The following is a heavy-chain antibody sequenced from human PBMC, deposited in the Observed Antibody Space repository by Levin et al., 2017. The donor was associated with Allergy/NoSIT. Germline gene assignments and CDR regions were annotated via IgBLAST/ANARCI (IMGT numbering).Heavy chain of an antibody. D-gene: IGHD5-12*01. V-gene: IGHV3-30*18. CDR2: ISYDGSHK. CDR3: AKDRLGLVRGIYEVYFDS. Sequence: GGSLRLSCAASGFTLSSYGMHWVRQAPGKGLEWVALISYDGSHKYNEDSVRGRFTISRDNSKNTLYLQMNSLRAEDTAVYYCAKDRLGLVRGIYEVYFDSWGQGTLVTVAS. J-gene: IGHJ4*01. CDR1: GFTLSSYG.